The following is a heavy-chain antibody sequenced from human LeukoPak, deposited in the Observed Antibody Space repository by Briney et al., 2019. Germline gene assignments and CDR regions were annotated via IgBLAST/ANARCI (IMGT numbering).Heavy chain of an antibody. J-gene: IGHJ5*02. CDR2: INHNGNVN. CDR3: ARGPGSGGGYYVGDA. CDR1: GFTFSSYW. V-gene: IGHV3-7*03. D-gene: IGHD1-26*01. Sequence: AGGSLRLSCAASGFTFSSYWMNWARQAPGKGLEWVASINHNGNVNYYVDSVKGRFTVSRDNAENTLYLQMNSLRDEDTAIYYCARGPGSGGGYYVGDAWGQGTQVTVSS.